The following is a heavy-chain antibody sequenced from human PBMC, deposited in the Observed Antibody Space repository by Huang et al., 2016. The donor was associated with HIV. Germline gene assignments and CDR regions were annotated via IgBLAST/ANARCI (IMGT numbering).Heavy chain of an antibody. V-gene: IGHV3-48*01. CDR2: ITSSSGSI. D-gene: IGHD3-10*01. J-gene: IGHJ3*02. Sequence: VHGGGSPRLSCAASGFTFSTYNMNWVRQAPGKGLEWVSYITSSSGSIYYADSVKGRFTISRDNAKNSLYLQMNSLRAEDTAVYYCARFGSYYYGSGSYLDAFDIWGQGTMVTVSS. CDR3: ARFGSYYYGSGSYLDAFDI. CDR1: GFTFSTYN.